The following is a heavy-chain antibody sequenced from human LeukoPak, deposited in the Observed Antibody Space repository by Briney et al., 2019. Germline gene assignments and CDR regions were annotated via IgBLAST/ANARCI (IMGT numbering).Heavy chain of an antibody. Sequence: ASVKVSCKVSGYTLTELSMHWVRQAPGKGLEWMGGFDPEDGETIYAQKFQGRVTMTEDTSTDTAYMELSSLRSEDTAVYYCATFGMDYGEFDYWGQGTLVTVSS. CDR2: FDPEDGET. D-gene: IGHD4-17*01. CDR3: ATFGMDYGEFDY. CDR1: GYTLTELS. V-gene: IGHV1-24*01. J-gene: IGHJ4*02.